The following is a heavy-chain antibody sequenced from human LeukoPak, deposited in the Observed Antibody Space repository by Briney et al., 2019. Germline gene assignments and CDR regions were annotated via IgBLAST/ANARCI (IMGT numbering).Heavy chain of an antibody. V-gene: IGHV4-59*08. CDR1: GGSISSYY. D-gene: IGHD6-19*01. J-gene: IGHJ2*01. Sequence: SETLSLTCTVSGGSISSYYWSWIRQPPGKGLEWIGYIYYSGSTNYNPSLKSRVTISVDTSKNQFSLKLSSVTAADTAVYYCARQRVAVAGHWYFDLWGRGTLVTVSS. CDR3: ARQRVAVAGHWYFDL. CDR2: IYYSGST.